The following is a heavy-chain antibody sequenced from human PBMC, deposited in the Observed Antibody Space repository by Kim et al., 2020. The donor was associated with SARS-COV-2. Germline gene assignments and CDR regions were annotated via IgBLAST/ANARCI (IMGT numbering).Heavy chain of an antibody. CDR3: ARSYQLPFFDY. D-gene: IGHD2-2*01. CDR2: NT. Sequence: NTKYSEKSKGRVTITRDTPALTAYMELNTLRSADTASYYCARSYQLPFFDYWGQGTLVTVSS. J-gene: IGHJ4*02. V-gene: IGHV1-3*01.